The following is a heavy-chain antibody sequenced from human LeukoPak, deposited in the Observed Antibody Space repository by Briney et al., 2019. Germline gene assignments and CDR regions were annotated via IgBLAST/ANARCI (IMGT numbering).Heavy chain of an antibody. V-gene: IGHV3-23*01. CDR3: SKDPNGDYVGAFDF. CDR2: ITGSGAGT. J-gene: IGHJ3*01. D-gene: IGHD4-17*01. Sequence: PGGSLRLSCAASGFTFSSYWMHWVRQAPGKGLVWVSSITGSGAGTSYADSVKGRFTISRDNSKNTLYLQMNSLRAEDTAVYYCSKDPNGDYVGAFDFWGQGTMVTVSS. CDR1: GFTFSSYW.